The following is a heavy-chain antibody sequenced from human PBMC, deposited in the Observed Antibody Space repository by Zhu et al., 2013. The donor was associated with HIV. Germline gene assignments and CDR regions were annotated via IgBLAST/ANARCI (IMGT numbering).Heavy chain of an antibody. V-gene: IGHV3-30*18. CDR2: ISYDGSNK. J-gene: IGHJ1*01. CDR3: AKEGSRWHNAEYFQA. D-gene: IGHD3-10*01. Sequence: VQLVESGGGVVQPGRSLRLSCAASGFTFSSYGMHWVRQAPGKGLEWVAVISYDGSNKYYADSVKGRFTISRDNSKNTLYLQMNSLRAEDTAVYYCAKEGSRWHNAEYFQALGPGHPGSPSPQ. CDR1: GFTFSSYG.